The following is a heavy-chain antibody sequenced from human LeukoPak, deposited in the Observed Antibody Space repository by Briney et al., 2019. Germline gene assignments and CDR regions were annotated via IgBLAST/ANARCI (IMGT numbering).Heavy chain of an antibody. V-gene: IGHV3-21*01. CDR3: AREEWELGTPDFDY. J-gene: IGHJ4*02. CDR1: GFTFSSYS. D-gene: IGHD1-26*01. Sequence: AGGSLRLSCAASGFTFSSYSMNWVRQAPGKGLEWVSSISSSSSYIYYADSVKGRFTISRDNAKNSLYLQMNSLRAEDTAVYYCAREEWELGTPDFDYWGQGTLVTVSS. CDR2: ISSSSSYI.